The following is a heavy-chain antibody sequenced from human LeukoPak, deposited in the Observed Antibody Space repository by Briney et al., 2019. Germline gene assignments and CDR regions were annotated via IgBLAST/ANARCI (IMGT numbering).Heavy chain of an antibody. V-gene: IGHV3-48*03. CDR1: GFTFSSYE. J-gene: IGHJ4*02. D-gene: IGHD3-3*01. CDR2: ISSSGSTI. CDR3: ASFRVVRAHISDY. Sequence: GGSLRLSCAASGFTFSSYEMNWVRQAPGKGLEWVSYISSSGSTIYYADSVKGRFTISRDNAKNSLYLQMNSLRAEDTAVYYCASFRVVRAHISDYWGQGTLVTVSS.